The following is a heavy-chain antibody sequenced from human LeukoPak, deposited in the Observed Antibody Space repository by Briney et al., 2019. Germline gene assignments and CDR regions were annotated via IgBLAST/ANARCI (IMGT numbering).Heavy chain of an antibody. CDR3: AKQPSYYYYYYMDV. CDR2: ISGSGGST. V-gene: IGHV3-23*01. J-gene: IGHJ6*03. CDR1: GFTFSSYG. Sequence: GGTLRLSCAASGFTFSSYGMSWVRQAPGKGLEWVSAISGSGGSTYYADSVKGRFTISRDNSKNTLYLQMNSLRAEDTAVYYCAKQPSYYYYYYMDVWGKGTTVTISS.